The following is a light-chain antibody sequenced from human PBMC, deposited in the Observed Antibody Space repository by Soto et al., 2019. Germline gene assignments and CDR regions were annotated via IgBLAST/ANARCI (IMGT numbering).Light chain of an antibody. CDR1: QSISGW. J-gene: IGKJ2*01. V-gene: IGKV1-5*01. CDR2: DAS. Sequence: DIEMTQSPYTLSPSVGDRVSITCRASQSISGWLAWYQQKPGKAPTLLIYDASSLESGVPSRFSGSGSGTEFSLTISRLQPDDFATYYCQQYNSYSVNAFGQGTKLEIK. CDR3: QQYNSYSVNA.